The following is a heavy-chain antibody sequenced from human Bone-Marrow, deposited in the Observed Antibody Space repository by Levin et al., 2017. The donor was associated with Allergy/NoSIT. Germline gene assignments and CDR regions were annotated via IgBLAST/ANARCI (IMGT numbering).Heavy chain of an antibody. V-gene: IGHV4-39*01. CDR1: GGSISSSSYY. J-gene: IGHJ6*02. Sequence: SQTLSLTCTVSGGSISSSSYYWGWIRQPPGKGLEWIGSIYYSGSTYYNPSLKSRVTISVDTSKNQFSLKLSSVTAADTAVYYCARHNPRWGFYYYYGMDVWGQGTTVTVSS. CDR2: IYYSGST. D-gene: IGHD1-14*01. CDR3: ARHNPRWGFYYYYGMDV.